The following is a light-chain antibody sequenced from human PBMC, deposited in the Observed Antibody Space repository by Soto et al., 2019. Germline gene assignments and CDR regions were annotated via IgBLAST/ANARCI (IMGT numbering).Light chain of an antibody. J-gene: IGKJ5*01. CDR1: QSISSY. CDR3: QQSYSTPS. Sequence: DIQMTQSPSSLSASVGARVTITCRASQSISSYFNWYQQKPGKAPKLLIYAASSLQSGVPSRFSGSGSGTDFTLTISSLQPEDFATYYCQQSYSTPSVGQGTGLEIK. CDR2: AAS. V-gene: IGKV1-39*01.